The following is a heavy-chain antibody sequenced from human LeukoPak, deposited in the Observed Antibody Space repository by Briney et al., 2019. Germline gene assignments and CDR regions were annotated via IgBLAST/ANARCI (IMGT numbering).Heavy chain of an antibody. D-gene: IGHD6-25*01. CDR3: AREPAAAGKNWFDP. V-gene: IGHV3-48*04. Sequence: GGSLRLSCAASGFTFSDYSMNWVRQAPGKGLEWVSYISGSSSPISYADSVKGRFTVSRDNAKNSLYLQMNSLRAEDTAMYYCAREPAAAGKNWFDPWGQGTLVTVSS. J-gene: IGHJ5*02. CDR2: ISGSSSPI. CDR1: GFTFSDYS.